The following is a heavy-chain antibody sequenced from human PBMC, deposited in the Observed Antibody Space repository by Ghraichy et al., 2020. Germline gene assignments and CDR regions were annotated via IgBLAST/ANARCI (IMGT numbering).Heavy chain of an antibody. V-gene: IGHV1-18*01. CDR1: GYTFTSYG. CDR3: ARDLRVSSGYYPNLGIGY. J-gene: IGHJ4*02. Sequence: ASVKVSCKASGYTFTSYGISWVRQAPGQGLEWMGWISAYNGNTNYAQKLQGRVTMTTDTSTSTAYMELRSLRSDDTAVYYCARDLRVSSGYYPNLGIGYWGQGTLVTVSS. CDR2: ISAYNGNT. D-gene: IGHD3-22*01.